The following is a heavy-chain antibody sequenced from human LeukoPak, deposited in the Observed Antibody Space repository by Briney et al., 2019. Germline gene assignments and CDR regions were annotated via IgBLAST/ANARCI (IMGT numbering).Heavy chain of an antibody. CDR1: GYSFTAYY. Sequence: ASVKVSCKASGYSFTAYYMHWVRQAPGQGLEWMGWINPNSGGTNYAQKFQGRVTMTRDTSITTAYMEMSRLISDDTALYYCARSPHILTGENFDYWGHGTLVTVSS. J-gene: IGHJ4*01. D-gene: IGHD3-9*01. CDR3: ARSPHILTGENFDY. CDR2: INPNSGGT. V-gene: IGHV1-2*02.